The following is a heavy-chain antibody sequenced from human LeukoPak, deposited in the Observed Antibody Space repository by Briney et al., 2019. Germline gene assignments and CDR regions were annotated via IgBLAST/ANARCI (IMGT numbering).Heavy chain of an antibody. CDR3: ARAIRNQLLSDY. V-gene: IGHV1-8*01. Sequence: EASVKVSCNTSGYTFSSYDVIWVRLAPGQGLEWMGWMNPNSGNTGYAQKFQGRVTMTGDTSISTACMELSSLISDDTAVYYCARAIRNQLLSDYWGQGTLVTVSS. D-gene: IGHD2-2*01. CDR1: GYTFSSYD. J-gene: IGHJ4*02. CDR2: MNPNSGNT.